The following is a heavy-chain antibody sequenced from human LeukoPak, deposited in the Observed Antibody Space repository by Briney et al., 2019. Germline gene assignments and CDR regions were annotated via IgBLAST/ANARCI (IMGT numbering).Heavy chain of an antibody. CDR1: GFTFSDYY. D-gene: IGHD6-19*01. CDR2: ISSSGSTI. V-gene: IGHV3-11*01. CDR3: GRGSSSGWYIDY. J-gene: IGHJ4*02. Sequence: GGSLRLSCAASGFTFSDYYRSWIRQAPGKGLELVSYISSSGSTIYYADSVKGRFTISRDNAKNSLYLRMNSLRAEDTAVYYCGRGSSSGWYIDYWGQGTLVTVSS.